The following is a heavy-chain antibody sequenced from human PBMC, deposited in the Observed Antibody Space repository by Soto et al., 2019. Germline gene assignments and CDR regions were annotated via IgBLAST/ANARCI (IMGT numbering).Heavy chain of an antibody. V-gene: IGHV3-48*02. D-gene: IGHD6-19*01. J-gene: IGHJ4*01. CDR3: AKDYNAVQSPILFDS. CDR1: GFTFSSYS. CDR2: ISSATTTI. Sequence: GGSLRLSCAASGFTFSSYSMNWVRQAPGKGLEWVSYISSATTTIYYADSVKGRFTISRDNSRNTVFLQMSSLRDEDTAVYYCAKDYNAVQSPILFDSWRPATLVTVSS.